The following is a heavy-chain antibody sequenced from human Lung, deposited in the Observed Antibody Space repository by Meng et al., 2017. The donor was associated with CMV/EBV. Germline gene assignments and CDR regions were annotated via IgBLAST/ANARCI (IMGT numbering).Heavy chain of an antibody. V-gene: IGHV3-21*01. CDR1: GFNFSTYS. Sequence: GESXKISCEASGFNFSTYSLNWVRQAPGKGLEWVAFISRSTHYIYYADSVKARFTISRDTAKNSVYLQMNSLRAEDTAVYYCARDDGSGNVYDFYYGMDVWGQGPTVTVSS. CDR3: ARDDGSGNVYDFYYGMDV. J-gene: IGHJ6*02. D-gene: IGHD3-10*01. CDR2: ISRSTHYI.